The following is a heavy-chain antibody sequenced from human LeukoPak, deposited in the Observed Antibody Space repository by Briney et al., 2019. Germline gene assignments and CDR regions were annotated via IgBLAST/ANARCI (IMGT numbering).Heavy chain of an antibody. CDR2: INSDGSST. D-gene: IGHD5-18*01. CDR1: GFILSSYW. J-gene: IGHJ6*02. CDR3: ARQVDPALVAHYHYYGMGV. Sequence: PGGSLRLSCAAFGFILSSYWMHWVRQAPGKGLVWVSRINSDGSSTSYADSVKGRFTISRDNAKNTLYLQMNSLRAEDTAVYYCARQVDPALVAHYHYYGMGVWGQGTTVTVS. V-gene: IGHV3-74*01.